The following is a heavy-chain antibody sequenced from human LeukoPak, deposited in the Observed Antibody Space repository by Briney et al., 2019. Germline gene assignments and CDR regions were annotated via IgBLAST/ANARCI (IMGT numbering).Heavy chain of an antibody. Sequence: GRSLRLSCAASGFTFSSYAMHWVRQAPGKGLEWVAVISYDGSNKYYADSVKGRFTISRDNSKNTLYLKMNSLRAEDTAVYYCARDRDDILTGSLDYYYGMDVWGKGTTVTVSS. CDR2: ISYDGSNK. J-gene: IGHJ6*04. D-gene: IGHD3-9*01. CDR1: GFTFSSYA. CDR3: ARDRDDILTGSLDYYYGMDV. V-gene: IGHV3-30*04.